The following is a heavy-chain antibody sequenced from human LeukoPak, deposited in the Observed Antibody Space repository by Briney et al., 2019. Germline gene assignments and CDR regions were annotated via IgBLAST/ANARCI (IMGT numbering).Heavy chain of an antibody. CDR2: IYPGDSDT. D-gene: IGHD3-3*01. J-gene: IGHJ5*02. CDR3: ARRHYDFWSGTNWFDP. Sequence: GESLKIPCKGSGYSFTSYWIGWVRQMPGKGLEWMGIIYPGDSDTRYSPSFQGQVTISADKSISTAYLQWSSLKASDTAMYYCARRHYDFWSGTNWFDPWGQGTLVTVSS. V-gene: IGHV5-51*01. CDR1: GYSFTSYW.